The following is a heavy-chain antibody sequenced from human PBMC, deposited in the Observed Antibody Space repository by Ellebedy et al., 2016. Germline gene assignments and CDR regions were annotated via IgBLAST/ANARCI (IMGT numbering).Heavy chain of an antibody. V-gene: IGHV5-51*01. CDR2: IFPDDSST. D-gene: IGHD5-18*01. J-gene: IGHJ4*02. Sequence: GESLKISCKGSGYSFPNYWMGWVRQMPGKGLEWIGIIFPDDSSTTYSPSFQGQVAISADKSISTAYLQWSSLKASDTAIYYCARDTAFSYWGQGTLVTVSS. CDR3: ARDTAFSY. CDR1: GYSFPNYW.